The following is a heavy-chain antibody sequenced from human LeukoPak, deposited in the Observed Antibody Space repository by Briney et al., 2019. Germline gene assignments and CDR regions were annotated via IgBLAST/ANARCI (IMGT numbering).Heavy chain of an antibody. D-gene: IGHD6-19*01. V-gene: IGHV3-49*03. CDR1: GFTFGDYA. Sequence: PGRSLRLSCTASGFTFGDYAMSWFRQAPGKGLEWVGFIRSKAYGCTTEYAPSVKGRFTISRDDSKSIAYLQMNSLKTEDTAVYYCTRDGSSGCNDYWGQGTLVTVSS. J-gene: IGHJ4*02. CDR3: TRDGSSGCNDY. CDR2: IRSKAYGCTT.